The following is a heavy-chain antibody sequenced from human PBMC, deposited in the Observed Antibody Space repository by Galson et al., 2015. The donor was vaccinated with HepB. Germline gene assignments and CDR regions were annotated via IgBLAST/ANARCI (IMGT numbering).Heavy chain of an antibody. CDR3: AKSLTTSGNNWFDP. V-gene: IGHV1-24*01. J-gene: IGHJ5*02. Sequence: SVKVSCKVSGYTLTELSMHWVRQAPGKGLEWMGGFDPEDGETIYAQKFQGRVTMTEDTSTDTAYMELSSLRSEDTAVYYCAKSLTTSGNNWFDPWGQGTLVTVSS. CDR1: GYTLTELS. D-gene: IGHD1-1*01. CDR2: FDPEDGET.